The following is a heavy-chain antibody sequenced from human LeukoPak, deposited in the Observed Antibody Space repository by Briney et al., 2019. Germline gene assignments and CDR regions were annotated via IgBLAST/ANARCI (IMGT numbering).Heavy chain of an antibody. CDR3: ARFVPNAGGNFDY. Sequence: GSLRLSCAASGFTFSDYYMSWIRQAPGKGLEWVSYISSSGSTIYYADSVKGRFPTSRDNAKNSLYLQMNSLRAEDTAVYYCARFVPNAGGNFDYWGQGTLVTVSS. V-gene: IGHV3-11*01. D-gene: IGHD2-15*01. CDR2: ISSSGSTI. CDR1: GFTFSDYY. J-gene: IGHJ4*02.